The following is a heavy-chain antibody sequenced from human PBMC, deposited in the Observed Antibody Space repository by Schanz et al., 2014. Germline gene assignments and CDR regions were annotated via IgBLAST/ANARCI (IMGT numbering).Heavy chain of an antibody. J-gene: IGHJ6*03. CDR1: GGSISSSNW. CDR2: IYHSGRT. D-gene: IGHD3-10*01. Sequence: QVQLQESGPGLVKPSGTLSLTCAVSGGSISSSNWWSWVRQPPGKGLEWIGEIYHSGRTNYNPSLKSRVTKGFDKSTNEYSWKLSFVPAADTAVEYCARGAGGGSGTYYGAYYNYYYMDVWGKGTTVTVSS. CDR3: ARGAGGGSGTYYGAYYNYYYMDV. V-gene: IGHV4-4*02.